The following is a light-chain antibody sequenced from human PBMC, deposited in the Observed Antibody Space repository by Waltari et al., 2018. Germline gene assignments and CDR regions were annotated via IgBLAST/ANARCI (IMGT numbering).Light chain of an antibody. Sequence: ETVMTQSPATLSVSPGERATLSCRASQSVSSNLAWYQQKPGQAPRLLIYGASTRATGIPARFSGSGSGTEFTLTISSLQSEDFAVYYCQQYNNWPPRFGQGTKVEIK. V-gene: IGKV3-15*01. CDR3: QQYNNWPPR. J-gene: IGKJ1*01. CDR2: GAS. CDR1: QSVSSN.